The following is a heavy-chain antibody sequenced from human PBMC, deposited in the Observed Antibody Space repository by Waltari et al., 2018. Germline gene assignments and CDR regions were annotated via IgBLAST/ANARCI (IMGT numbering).Heavy chain of an antibody. D-gene: IGHD6-13*01. J-gene: IGHJ4*01. CDR1: GGSFSGYY. CDR3: ARGLGVAAAGTTTTFFDY. CDR2: INHSGST. Sequence: QVQLQQWGAGLLKPSETLSLTCAVYGGSFSGYYWSWVRQPPGKGLEWIGEINHSGSTNYNPSLKSRVTISVDTSKNQFSLKLSSVTAADTAVYYCARGLGVAAAGTTTTFFDYWGHGTLVTVSS. V-gene: IGHV4-34*01.